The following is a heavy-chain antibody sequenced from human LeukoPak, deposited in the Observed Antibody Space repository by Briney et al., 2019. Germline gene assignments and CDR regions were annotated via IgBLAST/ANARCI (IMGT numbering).Heavy chain of an antibody. V-gene: IGHV4-39*01. Sequence: SETLSLTCTVSGGSIRSSYYYWGWIRQPPGKGLEWIGSIYDSGSTYYNPSLKSRVTISVDTSKNQFSLKLSSVTAADTAVYYCASLPRTRYCSSTSCYRPIPNQPNWFDPWGQGTLVTVSS. CDR2: IYDSGST. D-gene: IGHD2-2*01. CDR1: GGSIRSSYYY. CDR3: ASLPRTRYCSSTSCYRPIPNQPNWFDP. J-gene: IGHJ5*02.